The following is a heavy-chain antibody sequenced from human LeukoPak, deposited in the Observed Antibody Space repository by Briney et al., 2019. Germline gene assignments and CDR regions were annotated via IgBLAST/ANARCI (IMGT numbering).Heavy chain of an antibody. CDR3: TRVRIEVAGWVPFDY. V-gene: IGHV3-66*01. J-gene: IGHJ4*02. CDR2: IYSGGNA. D-gene: IGHD6-19*01. CDR1: GFIVSSNY. Sequence: PGGSLRLSCADSGFIVSSNYMRWVRQAPGKELEWVSIIYSGGNAYYADSVKGRFTISRDISKNTVSLQMNSLRAEDTAVYYCTRVRIEVAGWVPFDYWGQGTLVSVSS.